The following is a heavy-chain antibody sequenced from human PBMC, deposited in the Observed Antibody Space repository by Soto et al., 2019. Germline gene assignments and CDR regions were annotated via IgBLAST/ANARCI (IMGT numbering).Heavy chain of an antibody. V-gene: IGHV3-7*01. CDR1: GFTFSSYW. Sequence: EVQLVESGGGLVQPGGSLRLSCVDSGFTFSSYWMSWVRQAPVKGLEWVGNIKQDGSEENYVDSLKGRFTISRDNAKNSMYLQMTSLRAEDTAVYYCARIAATGRGWDVWCQGTTVVVSS. CDR2: IKQDGSEE. D-gene: IGHD6-13*01. CDR3: ARIAATGRGWDV. J-gene: IGHJ6*02.